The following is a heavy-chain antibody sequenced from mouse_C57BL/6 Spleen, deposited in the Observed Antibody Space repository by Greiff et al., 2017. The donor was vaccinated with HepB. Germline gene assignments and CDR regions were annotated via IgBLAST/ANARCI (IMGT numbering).Heavy chain of an antibody. V-gene: IGHV1-5*01. J-gene: IGHJ3*01. D-gene: IGHD1-1*01. CDR3: TRYHGSSPAWFAY. CDR2: IYPGNSDT. Sequence: VQLKQSGTVLARPGASVKMSCKTSGYTFTSYWMHWVKQRPGQGLEWIGAIYPGNSDTSYNQKFKGKAKLTAVTSASTAYMELSSLTNEDSAVYYCTRYHGSSPAWFAYWGQGTLVTVSA. CDR1: GYTFTSYW.